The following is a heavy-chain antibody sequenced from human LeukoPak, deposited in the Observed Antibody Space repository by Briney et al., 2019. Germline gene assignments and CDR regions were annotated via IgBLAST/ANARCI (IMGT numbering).Heavy chain of an antibody. CDR1: GFTFSSYA. V-gene: IGHV3-23*01. CDR2: ISGSGGNT. D-gene: IGHD2-15*01. J-gene: IGHJ4*02. CDR3: ARVVVAASFDY. Sequence: GGSLRLSCAASGFTFSSYAMSWVRQAPGKGLEWVSGISGSGGNTHYADSVKGRFTISRDNSKNTLYLQMNSLRAEDTAVYYCARVVVAASFDYWGQGTLVTVSS.